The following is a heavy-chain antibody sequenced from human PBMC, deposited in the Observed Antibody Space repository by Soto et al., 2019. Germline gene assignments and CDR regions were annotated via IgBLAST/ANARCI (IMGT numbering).Heavy chain of an antibody. CDR3: AILWGTTVDDAFDI. Sequence: GGSLRLSCAASGFTFSSYSMNWVRQAPGKGLEWVSYISSSSSTIYYADSVKGRFTIARDNAKNSLYLQMNSLRAEDTAVYYCAILWGTTVDDAFDIWGQGTMVTISS. D-gene: IGHD3-16*01. CDR2: ISSSSSTI. J-gene: IGHJ3*02. CDR1: GFTFSSYS. V-gene: IGHV3-48*01.